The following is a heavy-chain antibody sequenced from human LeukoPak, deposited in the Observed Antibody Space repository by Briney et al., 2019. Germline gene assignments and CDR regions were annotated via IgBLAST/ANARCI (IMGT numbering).Heavy chain of an antibody. CDR2: ISDSSSTI. V-gene: IGHV3-48*03. D-gene: IGHD3-9*01. CDR1: GFTFSSYG. Sequence: GGSLRLSCAASGFTFSSYGMNWVRQAPVKGLEWVSYISDSSSTIYYADSVKGRLTISRDNAKNSLYLQMNSLRAEDTAVYYCARWGATGYGAYWGRGTLVTVSS. CDR3: ARWGATGYGAY. J-gene: IGHJ4*02.